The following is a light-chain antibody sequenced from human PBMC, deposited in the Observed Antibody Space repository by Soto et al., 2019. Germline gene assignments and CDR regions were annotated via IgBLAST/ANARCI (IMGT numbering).Light chain of an antibody. CDR2: GAS. Sequence: EIVLTQSPGTLSLSPGDGATLSCRASQSLSSSFLAWYQQKPGQAPRLLLYGASSRATDIPDRFIGSGSGTDFTLTISRLETEDFAVYYCQQFGSSPITFGQGTRLEIE. V-gene: IGKV3-20*01. CDR1: QSLSSSF. J-gene: IGKJ5*01. CDR3: QQFGSSPIT.